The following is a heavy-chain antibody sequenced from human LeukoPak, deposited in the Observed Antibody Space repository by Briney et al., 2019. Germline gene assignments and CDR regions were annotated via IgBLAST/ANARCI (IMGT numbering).Heavy chain of an antibody. CDR3: ATYQLAVAGPQRSIFDY. Sequence: SGTLSLTCAVSGGSISSSNWWSWVRQPPGKGLEWIGEIYHSGSTNYNPSLKSRVTISVDKSKNQFSLKLSSVTAADTAVYYCATYQLAVAGPQRSIFDYWGQGTLVTVSS. J-gene: IGHJ4*02. V-gene: IGHV4-4*02. CDR1: GGSISSSNW. CDR2: IYHSGST. D-gene: IGHD6-19*01.